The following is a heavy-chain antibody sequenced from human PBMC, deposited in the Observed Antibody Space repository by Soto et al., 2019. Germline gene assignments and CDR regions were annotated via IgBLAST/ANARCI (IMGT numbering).Heavy chain of an antibody. CDR3: ARDIGGLDY. CDR2: ISAYNGNT. CDR1: GYTFTSYG. Sequence: ASVKVSCKASGYTFTSYGISWVRQAPGQGLEWMGWISAYNGNTNYAQKLQGRVTITRDTSASTAYMELSSLRSEDTAVYYCARDIGGLDYWGQGTLVTVSS. D-gene: IGHD2-15*01. V-gene: IGHV1-18*01. J-gene: IGHJ4*02.